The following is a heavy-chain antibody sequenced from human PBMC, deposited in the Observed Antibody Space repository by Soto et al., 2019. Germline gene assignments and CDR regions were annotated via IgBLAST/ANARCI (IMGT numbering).Heavy chain of an antibody. CDR3: ARNMDYYYGRGSGNGHGV. J-gene: IGHJ6*02. V-gene: IGHV1-2*02. CDR2: INPKFGDT. CDR1: GYTFTAYY. Sequence: QVQLVQSGAEVKEPGDSVRVSCEASGYTFTAYYIHWVRQAPGQGLEGMGWINPKFGDTTYAQDFQGRVTMTRDMSHSTVYMELSSLTSDDTSIYYCARNMDYYYGRGSGNGHGVWGQGNTVTVFS. D-gene: IGHD3-10*02.